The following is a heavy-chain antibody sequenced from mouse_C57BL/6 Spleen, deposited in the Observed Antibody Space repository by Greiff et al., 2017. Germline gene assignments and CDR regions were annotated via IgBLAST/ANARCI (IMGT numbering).Heavy chain of an antibody. CDR3: ASRQYYGSSYWYCDV. V-gene: IGHV1-22*01. CDR2: INPNNGGT. CDR1: GYTFTDYN. J-gene: IGHJ1*03. D-gene: IGHD1-1*01. Sequence: EVQLQQSGPELVKPGASVKMSCKASGYTFTDYNMHWVKQRHGKSLEWIGYINPNNGGTSSNPKFKGKATLTVYTSSSTAYMEFRSLTSEDSAVYYCASRQYYGSSYWYCDVWGTGTTVTVSS.